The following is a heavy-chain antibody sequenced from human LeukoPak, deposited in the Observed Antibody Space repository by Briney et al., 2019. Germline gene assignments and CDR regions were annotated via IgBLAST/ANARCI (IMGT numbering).Heavy chain of an antibody. Sequence: PGGSLRLSCSASGFTFSSYAMHWVRQAPGKGLKYVSAISSNGGSTYYADSVKGRFTISRDNSKNTLYLQMSSLRAEDTAVYYCVHLVFPYYYYGMDVWGQGTTVTVSS. CDR2: ISSNGGST. V-gene: IGHV3-64D*06. CDR3: VHLVFPYYYYGMDV. J-gene: IGHJ6*02. CDR1: GFTFSSYA. D-gene: IGHD2/OR15-2a*01.